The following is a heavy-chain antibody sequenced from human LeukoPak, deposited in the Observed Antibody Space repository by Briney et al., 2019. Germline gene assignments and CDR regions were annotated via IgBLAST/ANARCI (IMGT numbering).Heavy chain of an antibody. D-gene: IGHD6-6*01. J-gene: IGHJ4*02. CDR3: AKGSEYSSSLLDY. V-gene: IGHV3-23*01. Sequence: GGPLRLSCAASGFTFSSYAMSWVRQAPGKGLEWVSAISGSGGSTYYADSVKGRFTISRDNSKNTLYLQMNSLRAEDTAVYYCAKGSEYSSSLLDYWGQGTLVTVSS. CDR2: ISGSGGST. CDR1: GFTFSSYA.